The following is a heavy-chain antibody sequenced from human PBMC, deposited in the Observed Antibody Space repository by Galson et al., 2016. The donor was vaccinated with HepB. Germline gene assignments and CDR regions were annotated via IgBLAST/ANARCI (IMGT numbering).Heavy chain of an antibody. CDR3: AREKYGSGSYWSRNVNYDYNGMDV. J-gene: IGHJ6*02. CDR2: IKVYNGDT. Sequence: SVKVSCKASGYTFLSYGISWVRQAPGQGLEWMGWIKVYNGDTKYAKKFQGRVTMTADTSTSTVYMEMRSLRSDDTAMYYCAREKYGSGSYWSRNVNYDYNGMDVWGQGTTVTVSS. D-gene: IGHD3-10*01. V-gene: IGHV1-18*01. CDR1: GYTFLSYG.